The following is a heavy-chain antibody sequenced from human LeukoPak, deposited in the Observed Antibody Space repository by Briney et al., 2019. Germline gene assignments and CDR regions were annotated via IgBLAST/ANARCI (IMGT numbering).Heavy chain of an antibody. V-gene: IGHV3-66*02. CDR2: ISSDGRT. CDR1: GFIVTNNY. Sequence: PGGSLRLSCAVSGFIVTNNYTTWVRQAPGKGLECVSFISSDGRTYYADSVKGRFTISRDNSRNTLYLQMNSLRTEDTAEYYCASRARSGYYYGMDVWGQGTTVTVSS. D-gene: IGHD3-3*01. J-gene: IGHJ6*02. CDR3: ASRARSGYYYGMDV.